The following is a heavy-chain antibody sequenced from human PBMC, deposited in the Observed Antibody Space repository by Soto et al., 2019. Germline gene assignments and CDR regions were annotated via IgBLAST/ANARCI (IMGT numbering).Heavy chain of an antibody. CDR2: IYHSGST. J-gene: IGHJ4*02. CDR1: GGSISSGGYS. Sequence: QLQLQESGSGLVKPSQTLSLTCAVSGGSISSGGYSWSWIRQPPGKGLEWIGYIYHSGSTYYNPSLKSRVTISVDRSKNQFSLKLSSVTAADTAVYYCARGRFHYYDSSGYYFDYWGQGTLVTVSS. V-gene: IGHV4-30-2*01. D-gene: IGHD3-22*01. CDR3: ARGRFHYYDSSGYYFDY.